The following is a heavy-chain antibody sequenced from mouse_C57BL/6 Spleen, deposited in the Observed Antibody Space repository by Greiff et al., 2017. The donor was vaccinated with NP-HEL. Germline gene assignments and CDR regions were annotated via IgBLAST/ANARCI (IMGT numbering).Heavy chain of an antibody. J-gene: IGHJ1*03. Sequence: QVQLQQPGAELVKPGASVKMSCKASGYTFTSYWITWVKQRPGQGLEWIGDIYPGSGSTNYNEKFKSKATLTVDTSSSTAYMQLSSLTSEDSAVYYCAREDYGSRRGYFDVWGTGTTVTVSS. CDR1: GYTFTSYW. CDR2: IYPGSGST. CDR3: AREDYGSRRGYFDV. D-gene: IGHD1-1*01. V-gene: IGHV1-55*01.